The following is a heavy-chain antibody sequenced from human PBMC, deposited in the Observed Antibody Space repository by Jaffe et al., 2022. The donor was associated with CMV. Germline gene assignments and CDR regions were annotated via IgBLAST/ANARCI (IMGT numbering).Heavy chain of an antibody. D-gene: IGHD3-10*01. Sequence: QVQLQQWGAGLLKPSETLSLTCAVYGGSFSGYYWSWIRQPPGKGLEWIGEINHSGSTNYNPSLKSRVTISVDTSKNQFSLKLSSVTAADTAVYYCARYKPNYYGSGAYYYYYYYMDVWGKGTTVTVSS. V-gene: IGHV4-34*01. CDR2: INHSGST. J-gene: IGHJ6*03. CDR1: GGSFSGYY. CDR3: ARYKPNYYGSGAYYYYYYYMDV.